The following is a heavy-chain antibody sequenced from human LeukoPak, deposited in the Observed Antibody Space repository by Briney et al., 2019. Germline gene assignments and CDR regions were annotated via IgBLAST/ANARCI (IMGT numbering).Heavy chain of an antibody. CDR1: GFIFNNYD. CDR2: ISRDGKRQ. D-gene: IGHD5-24*01. V-gene: IGHV3-30*03. J-gene: IGHJ4*02. Sequence: GGSLRLSCATSGFIFNNYDPHWVRQAPGKGLEWLATISRDGKRQFYADSVKGRFTISRDDSRNTLYLQMNSLRAEDTAVYYCARDGDGYNFDYWGQGALVIVSS. CDR3: ARDGDGYNFDY.